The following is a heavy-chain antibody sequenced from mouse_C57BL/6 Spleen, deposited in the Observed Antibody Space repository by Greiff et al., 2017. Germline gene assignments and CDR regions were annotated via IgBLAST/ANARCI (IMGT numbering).Heavy chain of an antibody. D-gene: IGHD1-1*01. CDR1: GFTFTDYY. CDR3: ARYMNYGSSYDYYAMDY. J-gene: IGHJ4*01. Sequence: EVMLVESGGGLVQPGGSLSLSCAASGFTFTDYYMSWVRQPPGKALEWLGFIRNKANGYTTEYSASVKGRFTISRDNSQSILYLQMNALRAEDSATYYCARYMNYGSSYDYYAMDYWGQGTSVTVSS. CDR2: IRNKANGYTT. V-gene: IGHV7-3*01.